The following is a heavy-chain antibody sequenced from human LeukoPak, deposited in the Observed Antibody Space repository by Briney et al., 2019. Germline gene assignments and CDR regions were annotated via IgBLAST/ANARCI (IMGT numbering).Heavy chain of an antibody. V-gene: IGHV3-11*04. CDR3: ARETVYYYYGMDV. CDR1: GFTFSDYY. CDR2: ISSSSSTI. Sequence: GGSLRLSCAASGFTFSDYYMSWIRQAPGKGLEWVSYISSSSSTIYYADSVKGRFTISRDNAKNSLYLQMNSLRDEDTAVYYCARETVYYYYGMDVWGQGTTVTVSS. J-gene: IGHJ6*02.